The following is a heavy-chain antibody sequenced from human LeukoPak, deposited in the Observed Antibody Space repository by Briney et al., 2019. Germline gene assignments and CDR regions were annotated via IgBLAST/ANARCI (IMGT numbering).Heavy chain of an antibody. D-gene: IGHD2-15*01. CDR3: ARGGDVVVVAATLADY. CDR1: GYSFTSYD. V-gene: IGHV1-8*02. J-gene: IGHJ4*02. Sequence: ASVKVSCRASGYSFTSYDINWVRQAPGQGLEWMGWLNPNSGNTGYAQKFQGRVTMTRDTSTSTVYMELSSLRSEDTAVYYCARGGDVVVVAATLADYWGQGTLVTVSS. CDR2: LNPNSGNT.